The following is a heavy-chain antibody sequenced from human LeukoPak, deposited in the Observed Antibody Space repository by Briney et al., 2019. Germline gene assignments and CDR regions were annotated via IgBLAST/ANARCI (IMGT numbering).Heavy chain of an antibody. CDR3: AKDEFILWFGELLGAFDI. V-gene: IGHV3-48*01. CDR2: ISSSSSSTI. J-gene: IGHJ3*02. CDR1: GFTFSSYS. D-gene: IGHD3-10*01. Sequence: PGGSLRLSCAASGFTFSSYSMNWVRQAPGKGLEWVSYISSSSSSTIYYADSVKGRFTISRDNSKNTLYLQMNSLRAEDTAVYYCAKDEFILWFGELLGAFDIWGQGTMVTVSS.